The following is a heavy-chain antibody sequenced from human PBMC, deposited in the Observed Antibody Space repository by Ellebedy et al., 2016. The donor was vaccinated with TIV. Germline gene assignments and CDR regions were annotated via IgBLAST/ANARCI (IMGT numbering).Heavy chain of an antibody. Sequence: PGGSLRLSCAASGFTFDDYTMHWVRQAPGKGLEWVSLIPWDGGPAHYANSVRGRFTISRDNSKNSLYLQMNNLRTEDTAFYFCAAIDKGFDIWGQGTLVAVSA. V-gene: IGHV3-43*01. CDR2: IPWDGGPA. CDR3: AAIDKGFDI. J-gene: IGHJ3*02. D-gene: IGHD2/OR15-2a*01. CDR1: GFTFDDYT.